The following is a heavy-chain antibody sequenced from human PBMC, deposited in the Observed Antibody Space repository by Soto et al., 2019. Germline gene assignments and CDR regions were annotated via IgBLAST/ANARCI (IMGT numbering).Heavy chain of an antibody. CDR3: ATPGDTAYFGMDV. CDR2: INSDGSRT. J-gene: IGHJ6*02. Sequence: EVQLVESGGGLVQPGGSLRLSCAASGFTFSSHWMHWVRQAPGKGLVWVTRINSDGSRTSYADSVKGRFTISRDNAKNKLYLQMNSLRAEDTAVYYCATPGDTAYFGMDVWGQGTTVTVSS. CDR1: GFTFSSHW. D-gene: IGHD5-18*01. V-gene: IGHV3-74*01.